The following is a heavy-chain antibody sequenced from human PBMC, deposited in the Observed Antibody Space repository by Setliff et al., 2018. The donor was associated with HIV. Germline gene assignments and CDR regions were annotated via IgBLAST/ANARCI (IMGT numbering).Heavy chain of an antibody. CDR1: GGTFRSHE. Sequence: ASVKVSCKASGGTFRSHEISWVRQAPGQGLEWMGGIVPILNTGNYAPKFQGRVTITADESTTTAYMELSSLRSEDTAMYYCARAGGLRMDRGVVSDYWGQGTLVTVSS. D-gene: IGHD3-10*01. CDR3: ARAGGLRMDRGVVSDY. CDR2: IVPILNTG. J-gene: IGHJ4*02. V-gene: IGHV1-69*13.